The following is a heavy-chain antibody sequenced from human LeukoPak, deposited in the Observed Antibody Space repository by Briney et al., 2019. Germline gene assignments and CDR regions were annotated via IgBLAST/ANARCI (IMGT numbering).Heavy chain of an antibody. CDR1: GFTFSAYG. CDR2: ISSDGNDK. D-gene: IGHD5-12*01. CDR3: TTKVIRGNSGDDYDD. V-gene: IGHV3-30*03. J-gene: IGHJ4*02. Sequence: GGSLRLSCAASGFTFSAYGMHWVRQAPGKGLEWVALISSDGNDKLYGDSVKGRFTISRDDSKSTLYLQMNSLRAEDTAVYYCTTKVIRGNSGDDYDDWGQGTLVTVSS.